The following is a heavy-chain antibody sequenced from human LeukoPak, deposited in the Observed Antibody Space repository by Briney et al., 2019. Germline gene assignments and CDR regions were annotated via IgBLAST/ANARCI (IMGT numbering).Heavy chain of an antibody. J-gene: IGHJ4*02. D-gene: IGHD6-19*01. V-gene: IGHV3-23*01. CDR3: AKGRYSSGWYYFDY. Sequence: GGSLRLSYAASGFTFSSYAMSWVRQAPGKGLEWVSAISGSGGSTYYADSVKGRFTISRDNSKNTLYLQMNSLRAEDTAVYYCAKGRYSSGWYYFDYWGQGTLVTVSS. CDR1: GFTFSSYA. CDR2: ISGSGGST.